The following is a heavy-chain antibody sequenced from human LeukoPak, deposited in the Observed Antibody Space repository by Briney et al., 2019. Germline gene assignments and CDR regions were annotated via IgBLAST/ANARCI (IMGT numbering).Heavy chain of an antibody. V-gene: IGHV4-31*03. D-gene: IGHD3-9*01. CDR2: IYYSGST. CDR1: GGSISSGGYY. CDR3: ARGSVYFVTAFDY. J-gene: IGHJ4*02. Sequence: SQTLSLTCTVSGGSISSGGYYWSWIRQHPGKGLEWIGYIYYSGSTYYNPSLKSRVTISVDTSKNQFSLKLSSVTAADTAVYYCARGSVYFVTAFDYWGQGTLVTVSS.